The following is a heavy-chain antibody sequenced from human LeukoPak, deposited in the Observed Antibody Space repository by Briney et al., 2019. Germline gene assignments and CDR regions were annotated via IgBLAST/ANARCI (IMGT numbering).Heavy chain of an antibody. V-gene: IGHV4-59*01. J-gene: IGHJ5*02. CDR1: GGSISNYY. D-gene: IGHD1-1*01. CDR3: ARLRGRTGTTDWFDP. CDR2: IYYSGST. Sequence: SETLSLTCTASGGSISNYYWSWIRQPPGKGLEWIGYIYYSGSTNYNPFLKSRVTISVDTSKNQFSLKLSSVTAADTAVYYCARLRGRTGTTDWFDPWGQGTLVTVSS.